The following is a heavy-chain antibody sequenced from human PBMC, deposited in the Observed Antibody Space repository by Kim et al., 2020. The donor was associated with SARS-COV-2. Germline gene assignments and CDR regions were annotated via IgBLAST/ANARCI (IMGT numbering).Heavy chain of an antibody. D-gene: IGHD6-19*01. J-gene: IGHJ4*02. Sequence: NYNPSLKSRVTIAVATSKNQFSLKLRSVTAADTAVYFCARGGYSSGWYDYWGQGTLVTVSS. V-gene: IGHV4-59*09. CDR3: ARGGYSSGWYDY.